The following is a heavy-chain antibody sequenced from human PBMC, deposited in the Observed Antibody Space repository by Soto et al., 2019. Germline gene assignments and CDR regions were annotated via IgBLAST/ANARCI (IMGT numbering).Heavy chain of an antibody. Sequence: GGSLRLSCGASGLTFSSYSMNWVRQAPGKGLEWVSSISSSSSYIYYADSVKGRFTISRDNAKNSLYLQMNSLRAEDTAVYYCAVRRDGYNNYLQHYYYYGMDVWGQGTTVTVSS. D-gene: IGHD5-12*01. CDR2: ISSSSSYI. V-gene: IGHV3-21*01. CDR1: GLTFSSYS. CDR3: AVRRDGYNNYLQHYYYYGMDV. J-gene: IGHJ6*02.